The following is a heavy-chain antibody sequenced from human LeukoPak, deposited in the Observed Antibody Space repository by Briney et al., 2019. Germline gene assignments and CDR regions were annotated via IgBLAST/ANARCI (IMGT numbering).Heavy chain of an antibody. Sequence: GGSLRLSCAASGFTFSNYWMNWVRQAPGKGLVWVSRINSDGSSTSYADSVKGRFTISRDNAKNSLHLQMNSLRAEDTAVYYCARGTLTTVVTPGYWGQGTLVTVSS. CDR1: GFTFSNYW. J-gene: IGHJ4*02. V-gene: IGHV3-74*01. CDR3: ARGTLTTVVTPGY. CDR2: INSDGSST. D-gene: IGHD4-23*01.